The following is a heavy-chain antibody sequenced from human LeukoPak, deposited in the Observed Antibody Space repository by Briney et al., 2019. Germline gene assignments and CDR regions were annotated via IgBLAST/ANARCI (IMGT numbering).Heavy chain of an antibody. J-gene: IGHJ4*02. D-gene: IGHD2-2*01. CDR3: ATGKLQPAH. CDR1: GFNFGSIW. CDR2: IAGDGSEK. V-gene: IGHV3-7*01. Sequence: GGSLRLSCVVSGFNFGSIWMTWVRQAPGRGLELVANIAGDGSEKDFVDSVKGRFTISRDNAKDSVFLQMNSLRVEDTAVYFCATGKLQPAHWGQGTLVTVSS.